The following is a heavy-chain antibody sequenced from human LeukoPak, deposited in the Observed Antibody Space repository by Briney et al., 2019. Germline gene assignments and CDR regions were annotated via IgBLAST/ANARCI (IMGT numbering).Heavy chain of an antibody. D-gene: IGHD4-17*01. V-gene: IGHV3-64*01. CDR3: ARAPTVTNLYYFDY. Sequence: GGFLRLSCAASGFTFSSYAMHWVRQAPGKGLEYVSAISSNGGSTYYANSVKGRFTISRDNSKNTLFLQMGSLRAEDMAVYYCARAPTVTNLYYFDYWGQGTLVTVSS. CDR1: GFTFSSYA. CDR2: ISSNGGST. J-gene: IGHJ4*02.